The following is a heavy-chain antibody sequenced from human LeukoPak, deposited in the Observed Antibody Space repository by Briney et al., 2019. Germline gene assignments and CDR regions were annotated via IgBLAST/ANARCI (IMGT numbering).Heavy chain of an antibody. CDR3: ARRSGGGRKEDWFDP. Sequence: GESLKISCKGSGYSFTSYWIGWVRQMPGKGLEWMGMIYPGDSDTRYSPSFQGQVTISADKSISTAYLPWSSLKASDTAMYYCARRSGGGRKEDWFDPWGPGTLVTVSS. D-gene: IGHD2-15*01. V-gene: IGHV5-51*01. CDR1: GYSFTSYW. J-gene: IGHJ5*02. CDR2: IYPGDSDT.